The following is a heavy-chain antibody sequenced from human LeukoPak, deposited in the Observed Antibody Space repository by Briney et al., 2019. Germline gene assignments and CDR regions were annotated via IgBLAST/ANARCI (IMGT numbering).Heavy chain of an antibody. D-gene: IGHD6-13*01. CDR1: GYSSTGYY. CDR3: AKIKQQLVYSDY. J-gene: IGHJ4*02. Sequence: ASVKVSCKASGYSSTGYYIHWVRQAPGQGLEWMGWINPNSGGTNYAQKFQGRVTMTRDTSISTAYMELSSLRSDDTAVYYCAKIKQQLVYSDYWGQGTLVTVSS. CDR2: INPNSGGT. V-gene: IGHV1-2*02.